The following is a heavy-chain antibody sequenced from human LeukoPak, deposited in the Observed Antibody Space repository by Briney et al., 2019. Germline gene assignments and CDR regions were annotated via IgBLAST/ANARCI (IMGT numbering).Heavy chain of an antibody. CDR3: ARMRWLDY. Sequence: AGGSLRLSCAASGFTVSSNCMSWVRQAPGKGLEWVSVIYSGGSTYYADSVKGRFTISRDNSKNTLYLQMNSLRAEDTAVYYCARMRWLDYWGQGTLVTVSS. CDR1: GFTVSSNC. J-gene: IGHJ4*02. D-gene: IGHD5-24*01. CDR2: IYSGGST. V-gene: IGHV3-66*02.